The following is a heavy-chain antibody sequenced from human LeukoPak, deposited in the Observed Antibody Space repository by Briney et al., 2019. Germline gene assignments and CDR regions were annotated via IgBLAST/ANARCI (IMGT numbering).Heavy chain of an antibody. CDR2: MDPNRGDT. CDR1: GYTFTGYY. J-gene: IGHJ4*02. V-gene: IGHV1-2*06. Sequence: ASVKVSCKASGYTFTGYYMHWVRQAPGQGLEWLGRMDPNRGDTNYAQKFQGRVTMTRDTSISTAYMELSRMTSDDTAVYYCGGRGGGGFDYWGQGTLVTVSS. D-gene: IGHD3-16*01. CDR3: GGRGGGGFDY.